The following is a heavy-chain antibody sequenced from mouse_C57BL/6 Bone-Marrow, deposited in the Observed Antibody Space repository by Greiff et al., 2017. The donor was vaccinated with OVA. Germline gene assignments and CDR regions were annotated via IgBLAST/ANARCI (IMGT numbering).Heavy chain of an antibody. CDR2: IHPSDSDT. CDR3: AREGYYYGPSWFAD. D-gene: IGHD1-1*01. CDR1: GYTFTSYW. V-gene: IGHV1-74*01. J-gene: IGHJ3*01. Sequence: VQLQQPGAELVKPGASVKVSCKASGYTFTSYWMPWVKQRPGQGLEWIGRIHPSDSDTNYNQKFKGKATLTVDKSSSTAYMQLSSLTSEDAAVYYCAREGYYYGPSWFADWGQGTLVTVSA.